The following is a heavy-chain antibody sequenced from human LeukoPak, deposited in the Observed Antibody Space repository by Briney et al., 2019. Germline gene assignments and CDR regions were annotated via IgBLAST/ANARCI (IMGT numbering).Heavy chain of an antibody. CDR2: ISGSGGST. Sequence: GGSLRLSCAASGFTFSSYAMSWVRQAPGKGLEWVSAISGSGGSTYYADSVKGRFTISRDNSKNTLYLQTHSLRAEATAVYYCARNSHIAVAGTNWGQGTLVTVSS. V-gene: IGHV3-23*01. CDR1: GFTFSSYA. J-gene: IGHJ4*02. CDR3: ARNSHIAVAGTN. D-gene: IGHD6-19*01.